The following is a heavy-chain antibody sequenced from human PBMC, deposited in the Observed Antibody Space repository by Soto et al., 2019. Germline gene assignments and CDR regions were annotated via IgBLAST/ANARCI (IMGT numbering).Heavy chain of an antibody. V-gene: IGHV3-23*01. D-gene: IGHD1-26*01. CDR3: AAMSREYYYYGMDV. CDR2: ISGSGGST. J-gene: IGHJ6*02. Sequence: EVQLLESGGGLVQPGGSLRLSCAASGFTFSSYAMSWVRQAPGKGLEWVSAISGSGGSTYYADSVKGRFTISRDNSKNTLYLQMNSLRAKDTAVYYCAAMSREYYYYGMDVWGQGTTVTVSS. CDR1: GFTFSSYA.